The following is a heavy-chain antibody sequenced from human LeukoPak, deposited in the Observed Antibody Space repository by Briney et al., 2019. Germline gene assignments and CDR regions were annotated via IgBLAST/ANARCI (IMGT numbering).Heavy chain of an antibody. CDR1: GGTFSSYA. J-gene: IGHJ4*02. V-gene: IGHV1-69*13. CDR2: IIPIFGTA. CDR3: ARARGGGCNLKYYFDY. D-gene: IGHD2-15*01. Sequence: ASVKVSCKASGGTFSSYAISWVRQAPGQGLEWMGGIIPIFGTANYAQKFQGRVTITADESTSTAYMELSSLRSEDTAVYYCARARGGGCNLKYYFDYWGQGTLVTVSS.